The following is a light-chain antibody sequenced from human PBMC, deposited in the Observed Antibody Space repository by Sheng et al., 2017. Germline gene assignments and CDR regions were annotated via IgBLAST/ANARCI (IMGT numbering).Light chain of an antibody. CDR1: QSVPSRY. CDR2: DAS. J-gene: IGKJ2*01. CDR3: QQYGSALVT. Sequence: IVLTQSPDTLSLSPGEAATLSCRASQSVPSRYLAWYQKRPGQAPRLLIFDASSKATGIPDRFSGSGSGTDFTLTINRLEPEDFAVYYCQQYGSALVTFGQGTKVGD. V-gene: IGKV3-20*01.